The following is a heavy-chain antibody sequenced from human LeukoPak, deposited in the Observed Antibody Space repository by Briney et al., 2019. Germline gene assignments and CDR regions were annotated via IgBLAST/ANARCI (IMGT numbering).Heavy chain of an antibody. CDR2: INPSGGST. V-gene: IGHV1-46*01. Sequence: ASVKVSCKASGYTFTSYYMHWVRQAPGQGLEWMGIINPSGGSTSYAQKFQGRVTMTRDMSTSTVYMELSSLRSEDTAVYYCARGFPPRMYYDNNGYYSYYFDYWGQGTLVTVSS. D-gene: IGHD3-22*01. J-gene: IGHJ4*02. CDR3: ARGFPPRMYYDNNGYYSYYFDY. CDR1: GYTFTSYY.